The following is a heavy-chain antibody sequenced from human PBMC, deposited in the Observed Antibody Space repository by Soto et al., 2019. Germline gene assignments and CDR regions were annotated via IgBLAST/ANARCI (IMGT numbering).Heavy chain of an antibody. Sequence: GASVKVSCKAPGGTFSSYAISWVRQAPGQGLEWMGGIIPIFGTANYAQKFQGRVTITADESTSTAYMELSSLRSEDTAVYYCARDKGTAAGPFDYWGQGTLVTVPQ. CDR2: IIPIFGTA. D-gene: IGHD6-13*01. V-gene: IGHV1-69*13. CDR3: ARDKGTAAGPFDY. J-gene: IGHJ4*02. CDR1: GGTFSSYA.